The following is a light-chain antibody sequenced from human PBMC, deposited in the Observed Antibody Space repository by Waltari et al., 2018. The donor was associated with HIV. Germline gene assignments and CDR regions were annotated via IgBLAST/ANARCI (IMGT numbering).Light chain of an antibody. J-gene: IGLJ3*02. CDR1: SSDVGSYDL. CDR3: CSYARRSPSWV. Sequence: QSALTQPASVSGPPGQSIPISCTGTSSDVGSYDLVSWYQQHPGKAPNVLIYDVTQRRPGVSGRFSGSKSGDTAALTISGRQAAGEADYYCCSYARRSPSWVFGGGTKVTVL. V-gene: IGLV2-23*02. CDR2: DVT.